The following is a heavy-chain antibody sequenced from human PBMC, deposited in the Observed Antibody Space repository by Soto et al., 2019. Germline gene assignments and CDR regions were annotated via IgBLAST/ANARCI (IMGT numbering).Heavy chain of an antibody. CDR1: GYTFTSYA. D-gene: IGHD2-2*01. CDR2: INAGNGNT. Sequence: QVQLVQSGAEVKKPGASVKVSCKASGYTFTSYAMHWVRQAPGQRLEWMGWINAGNGNTKYSQKFQGRVTITRDTSASTAYIELSSLRSEDTAVYYCAAVVVPAKGGFDPWGQGTLVTVSS. CDR3: AAVVVPAKGGFDP. J-gene: IGHJ5*02. V-gene: IGHV1-3*01.